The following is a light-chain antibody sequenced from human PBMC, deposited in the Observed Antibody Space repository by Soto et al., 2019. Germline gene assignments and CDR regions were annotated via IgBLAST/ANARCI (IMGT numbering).Light chain of an antibody. V-gene: IGLV2-23*02. Sequence: QSVLTQPASVSGSPGQSITISCTGTSSNVGSYKLVSWYQQHPGKAPKLMIFEVNKRPSGVSNRFSGSKSGNTASLTISGLKVEDEADYYCCSYTSSSTFVSGTGTKVTVL. CDR2: EVN. CDR3: CSYTSSSTFV. J-gene: IGLJ1*01. CDR1: SSNVGSYKL.